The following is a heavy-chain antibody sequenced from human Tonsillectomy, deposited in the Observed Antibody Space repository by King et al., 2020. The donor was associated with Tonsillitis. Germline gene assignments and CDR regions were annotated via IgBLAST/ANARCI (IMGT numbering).Heavy chain of an antibody. CDR2: ISGGGGST. D-gene: IGHD5-18*01. Sequence: EVQLVESGGGLVQPGGSLRLSCAASGLTFSSYAMDWVRQAPGKGLEWVSGISGGGGSTYYADSVKGRFTISRDNSKNTLHLQMNSLRAEDTAVYYCAANERAYSYENYWGQGTLVTVSS. CDR1: GLTFSSYA. V-gene: IGHV3-23*04. CDR3: AANERAYSYENY. J-gene: IGHJ4*02.